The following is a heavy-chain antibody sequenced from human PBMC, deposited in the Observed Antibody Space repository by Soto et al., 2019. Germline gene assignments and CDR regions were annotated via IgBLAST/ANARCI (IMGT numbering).Heavy chain of an antibody. CDR3: ARLVLSRGTPMIAYGMDV. CDR1: GFTFSSYT. J-gene: IGHJ6*02. V-gene: IGHV3-21*04. CDR2: IGTSSSYI. D-gene: IGHD3-22*01. Sequence: GGSLRLSXAASGFTFSSYTMNWVRQAPGRGLEWVSSIGTSSSYIYYADSVKGRFTISRDNAKNSLFLQMNSLKASDTAMYYCARLVLSRGTPMIAYGMDVWGQGTTVTVSS.